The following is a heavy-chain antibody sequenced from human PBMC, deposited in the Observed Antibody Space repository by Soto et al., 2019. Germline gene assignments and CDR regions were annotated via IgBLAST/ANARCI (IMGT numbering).Heavy chain of an antibody. CDR1: GGSISSYY. CDR2: IYTSGST. V-gene: IGHV4-4*07. D-gene: IGHD3-3*01. CDR3: ARGTIDFWSGYYPGGGDYYYYYGMDV. Sequence: QVQLQESGPGLVKPSETLSLTCTVSGGSISSYYWSWIRQPAGKGLEWIGRIYTSGSTNYNPSLKSRVTMSVDTSKNQFSLKLSSVTAADTAVYYCARGTIDFWSGYYPGGGDYYYYYGMDVWGQGTTVTVSS. J-gene: IGHJ6*02.